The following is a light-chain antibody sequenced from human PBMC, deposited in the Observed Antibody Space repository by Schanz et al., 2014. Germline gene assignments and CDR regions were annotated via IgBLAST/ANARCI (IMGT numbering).Light chain of an antibody. V-gene: IGLV2-18*02. CDR1: SNDVGSYNR. CDR2: EVS. CDR3: SSYTSSSPWV. Sequence: QSVLTQPPSVSGSPGQSVTISCTGTSNDVGSYNRVSWYQHPPGTAPNLMIYEVSNRPSGVPDRFSGSKSGNTASLTISGLQAEDEADYYCSSYTSSSPWVFGRGAKLTVL. J-gene: IGLJ3*02.